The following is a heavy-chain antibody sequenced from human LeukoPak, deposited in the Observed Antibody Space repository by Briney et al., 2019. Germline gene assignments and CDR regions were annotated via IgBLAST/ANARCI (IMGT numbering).Heavy chain of an antibody. CDR3: ARGGEMRADFAY. CDR2: INHSGST. Sequence: PSETLSLTCAVYGGSFSGYYWSWIRQPPGKGLEWIGEINHSGSTNYNPSLKSRVTISVDTSKNQFSLKLSSVTAADTAVYYCARGGEMRADFAYWGQGTLVTVSS. V-gene: IGHV4-34*01. J-gene: IGHJ4*02. D-gene: IGHD5-24*01. CDR1: GGSFSGYY.